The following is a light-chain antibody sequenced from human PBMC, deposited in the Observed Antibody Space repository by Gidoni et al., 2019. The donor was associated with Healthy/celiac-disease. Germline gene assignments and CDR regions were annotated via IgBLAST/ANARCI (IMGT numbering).Light chain of an antibody. CDR2: LGS. V-gene: IGKV2-28*01. Sequence: DIVMTQYPLSLPVTTGEPASISCRSSQSLLHSNGYNYSDWYLQKPGQSPQLLVYLGSNRAYWVPDRFSGSGSGTDFTLKISRVEAEDVGVYYCMQALQTPRTFGQGTKVEIK. CDR1: QSLLHSNGYNY. J-gene: IGKJ1*01. CDR3: MQALQTPRT.